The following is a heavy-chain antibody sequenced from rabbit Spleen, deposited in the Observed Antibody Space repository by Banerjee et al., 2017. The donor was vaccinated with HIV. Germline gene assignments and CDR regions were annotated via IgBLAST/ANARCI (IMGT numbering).Heavy chain of an antibody. V-gene: IGHV1S45*01. D-gene: IGHD4-1*01. CDR1: AFSFSDRDV. J-gene: IGHJ4*01. Sequence: QEQLVESGGGLVKPEGSLTLTCKASAFSFSDRDVMCWVRQAPGKGLEWIACINAATGKPVYATWAKGRFTISRTSSTTVTLQMTSLTAADTATYFCARVSETSGWGEDLWGPGTLVTVS. CDR2: INAATGKP. CDR3: ARVSETSGWGEDL.